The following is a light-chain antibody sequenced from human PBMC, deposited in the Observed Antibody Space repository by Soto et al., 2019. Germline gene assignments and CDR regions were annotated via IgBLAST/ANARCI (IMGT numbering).Light chain of an antibody. CDR2: DAS. CDR1: QSISSW. J-gene: IGKJ4*01. CDR3: QQYNSYPFT. V-gene: IGKV1-5*01. Sequence: IQMTQSPSTLSASVGDRVTITCRASQSISSWLAWYQQKPGKAPKLLIYDASSLESGVPSRFSGSGSGTEFALTISSLQTDDFATYYCQQYNSYPFTFGGGTKVDIK.